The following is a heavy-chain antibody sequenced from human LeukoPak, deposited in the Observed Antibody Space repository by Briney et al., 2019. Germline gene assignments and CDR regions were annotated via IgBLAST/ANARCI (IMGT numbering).Heavy chain of an antibody. CDR3: AREGSAHSSSWYVRYDY. V-gene: IGHV1-18*01. Sequence: RASVKVSCEASGYTFTSYGISWVRQAPGQGLEWMGWISAYNGNTNYAQKLQGRVTMTTDTSTSTAYMELRSLRSDDTAVYYCAREGSAHSSSWYVRYDYWGQGTLVTVSS. D-gene: IGHD6-13*01. CDR2: ISAYNGNT. J-gene: IGHJ4*02. CDR1: GYTFTSYG.